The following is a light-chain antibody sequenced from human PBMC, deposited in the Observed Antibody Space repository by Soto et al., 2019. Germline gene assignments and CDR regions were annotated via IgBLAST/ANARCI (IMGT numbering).Light chain of an antibody. V-gene: IGKV3-11*01. CDR1: QSVSSY. J-gene: IGKJ4*01. Sequence: EIVLTQSPATLSLSPGERATLSCRASQSVSSYLAWYQQKPGQAPRLLIYDASNRPTGIPGRFSGSGSGTDFTLTISSLESEDFEIYYCQQRSNWPLTFGGGTKV. CDR2: DAS. CDR3: QQRSNWPLT.